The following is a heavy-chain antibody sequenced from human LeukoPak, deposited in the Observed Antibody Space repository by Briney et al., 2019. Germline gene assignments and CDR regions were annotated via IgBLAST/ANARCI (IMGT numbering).Heavy chain of an antibody. CDR1: GFTFSSYA. Sequence: PGRSLRLSCAASGFTFSSYAMHWVRQAPGKGLGWVAVISYDGSNKYYADSVRGRFTISRDNSKNTLYLQMNSLRAEDTAVYYCARDRYCSSTSCQPGDYWGQGTLVTVSS. D-gene: IGHD2-2*01. J-gene: IGHJ4*02. V-gene: IGHV3-30-3*01. CDR3: ARDRYCSSTSCQPGDY. CDR2: ISYDGSNK.